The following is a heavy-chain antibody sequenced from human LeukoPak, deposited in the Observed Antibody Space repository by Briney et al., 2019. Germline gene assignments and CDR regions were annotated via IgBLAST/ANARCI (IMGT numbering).Heavy chain of an antibody. Sequence: GGSLRLSCAASGFTFSDYNMRWIRQAPGKGLEWVSSISRSGSTKYYADSVKGRFTISRDNAKNSLYLQVNSLRAEDTALYYCARGVGSNWFIYFQYWGQGTLVTVSS. J-gene: IGHJ1*01. CDR1: GFTFSDYN. V-gene: IGHV3-11*04. CDR3: ARGVGSNWFIYFQY. D-gene: IGHD6-13*01. CDR2: ISRSGSTK.